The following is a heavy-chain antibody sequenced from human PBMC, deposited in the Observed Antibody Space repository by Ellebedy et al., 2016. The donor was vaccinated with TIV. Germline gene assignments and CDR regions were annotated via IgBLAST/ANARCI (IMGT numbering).Heavy chain of an antibody. CDR2: TKEDGSEK. CDR1: RFPFSSFW. D-gene: IGHD5-12*01. Sequence: PGGSLSLSCAASRFPFSSFWMSWVRQAPGKGLEWVANTKEDGSEKYYVDSVRGGFTISRDNGKNSLYLQMNSLRAEDKGGYYCERAWIPYGLDVWGHGTTVTVSS. CDR3: ERAWIPYGLDV. V-gene: IGHV3-7*04. J-gene: IGHJ6*02.